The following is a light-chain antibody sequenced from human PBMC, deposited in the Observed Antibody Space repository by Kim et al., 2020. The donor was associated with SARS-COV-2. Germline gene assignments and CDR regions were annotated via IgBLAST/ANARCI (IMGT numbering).Light chain of an antibody. V-gene: IGLV6-57*02. J-gene: IGLJ3*02. CDR1: SGSIASNC. Sequence: TVTISFTGSSGSIASNCVQWYQQRPGRAPTTVIYDYSQSPSGVPERFSGSIDSSSNSTTIASAGLVPEEEAACDGQSYESSNQVFGGTTQVTDL. CDR3: QSYESSNQV. CDR2: DYS.